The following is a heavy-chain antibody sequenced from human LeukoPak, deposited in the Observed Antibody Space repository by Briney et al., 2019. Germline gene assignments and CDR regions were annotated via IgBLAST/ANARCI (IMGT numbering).Heavy chain of an antibody. CDR2: ISAYNGNT. CDR3: ARVDYGDYMLHYYYYYYMDV. CDR1: GYTFTSYG. Sequence: GASVKVSCKASGYTFTSYGISWVRQAPGQGLEWMGWISAYNGNTNYAQKLQGRVTMTTDTSTSTPYMELRSLRSDDTAVYYCARVDYGDYMLHYYYYYYMDVWGKGTTVTVSS. J-gene: IGHJ6*03. D-gene: IGHD4-17*01. V-gene: IGHV1-18*01.